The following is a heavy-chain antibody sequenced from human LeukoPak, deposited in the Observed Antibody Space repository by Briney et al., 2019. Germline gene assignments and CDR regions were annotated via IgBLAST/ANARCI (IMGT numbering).Heavy chain of an antibody. J-gene: IGHJ4*02. V-gene: IGHV4-59*01. CDR1: GESISGFY. Sequence: PSETLSLTCTVSGESISGFYWTWIRQPPGKGLEWIGYIYYSGSTNYNPSLKSRVTISVDTSKNQFSLKLSSVTAADTAVYYCARERSGMIVGYYFDYWGQGTLVTVSS. CDR2: IYYSGST. D-gene: IGHD3-22*01. CDR3: ARERSGMIVGYYFDY.